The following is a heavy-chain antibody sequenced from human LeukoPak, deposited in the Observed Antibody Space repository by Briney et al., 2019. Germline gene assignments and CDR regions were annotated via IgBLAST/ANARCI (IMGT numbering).Heavy chain of an antibody. CDR3: ARVIQRATAMITFGGVIARHY. J-gene: IGHJ4*02. D-gene: IGHD3-16*02. Sequence: GGSLTLSCAASGFTFSNYAMHRVRQAPGKGLEWVAVISYDGSNKYYADSVKGRFTIFRDNSKNTLYLQMNSLRAEDTAVYYCARVIQRATAMITFGGVIARHYWGQGTLVTVSS. CDR1: GFTFSNYA. CDR2: ISYDGSNK. V-gene: IGHV3-30*04.